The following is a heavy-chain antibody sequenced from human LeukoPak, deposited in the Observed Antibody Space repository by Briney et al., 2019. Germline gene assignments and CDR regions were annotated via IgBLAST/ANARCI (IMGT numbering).Heavy chain of an antibody. CDR3: ARGHGPYLGTYYFDY. CDR2: INTDTGNP. J-gene: IGHJ4*02. D-gene: IGHD1-14*01. CDR1: GYSFTSYA. Sequence: ASVKVSCKASGYSFTSYAMNWVRQAPGQGLEWMGWINTDTGNPTYAQGFTGRFVFSLDTSVSTAYLQISSLKAEDTAVYYCARGHGPYLGTYYFDYWGQGTLVTVSS. V-gene: IGHV7-4-1*02.